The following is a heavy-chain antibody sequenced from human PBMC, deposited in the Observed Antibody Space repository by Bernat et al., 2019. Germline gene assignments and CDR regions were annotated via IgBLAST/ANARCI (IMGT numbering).Heavy chain of an antibody. D-gene: IGHD3-10*01. CDR2: IKEDGSEK. CDR1: GFTFSSYW. CDR3: AREVVRGVSGWFDP. Sequence: EVQLVESGGGLVQPGGSLRLSCAAPGFTFSSYWMSWVRQAPGKGLERVANIKEDGSEKSYVDSVKGRFTISRDNAKNSLYMKMNSLRAEDAAVYYCAREVVRGVSGWFDPWGQGTLVTVSS. V-gene: IGHV3-7*04. J-gene: IGHJ5*02.